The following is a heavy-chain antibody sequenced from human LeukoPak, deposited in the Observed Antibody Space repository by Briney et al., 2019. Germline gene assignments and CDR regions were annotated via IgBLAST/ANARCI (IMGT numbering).Heavy chain of an antibody. J-gene: IGHJ4*02. CDR3: ARRGYYCSSTSCHFDY. D-gene: IGHD2-2*01. V-gene: IGHV3-30*03. Sequence: GGSLRLSCAASGFTFSSYGMHWVRQAPGKGLEWVALISYDGSNEYYADSVKGRFTISRDNAKNSLYLQMNSLRAEDTAVYYCARRGYYCSSTSCHFDYWGQGTLVTVSS. CDR2: ISYDGSNE. CDR1: GFTFSSYG.